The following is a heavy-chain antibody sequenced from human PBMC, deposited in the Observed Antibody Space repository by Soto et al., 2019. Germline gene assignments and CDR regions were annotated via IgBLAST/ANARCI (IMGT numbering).Heavy chain of an antibody. CDR3: ARGAVTGTSLFDY. J-gene: IGHJ4*02. Sequence: GGSLRLSCAVSGFTLTTYSMNWVRQAPGRGLEWISFINKNGFTIYYADSVKGRFTISRDYAKNSLYLQMDSLRHEDTAVYYCARGAVTGTSLFDYWGLGTLVTVSS. D-gene: IGHD6-19*01. V-gene: IGHV3-48*02. CDR2: INKNGFTI. CDR1: GFTLTTYS.